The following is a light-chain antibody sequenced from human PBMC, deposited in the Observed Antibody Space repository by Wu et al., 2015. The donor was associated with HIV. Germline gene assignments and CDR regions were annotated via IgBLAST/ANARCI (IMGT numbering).Light chain of an antibody. CDR1: RSVSYA. CDR2: DAS. V-gene: IGKV3-11*01. Sequence: EIVLTQSPATLSFFPGERATLSCRASRSVSYALAWYQQKPGQTPRLLIYDASNRATGIPDRFSGSGSATDFTLAISSLEPEDSAVYYCQQRSNWPPYTFGQGTKLEIK. CDR3: QQRSNWPPYT. J-gene: IGKJ2*01.